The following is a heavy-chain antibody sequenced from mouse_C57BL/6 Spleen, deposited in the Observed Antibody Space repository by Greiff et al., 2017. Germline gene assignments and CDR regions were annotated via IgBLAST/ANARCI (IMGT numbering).Heavy chain of an antibody. CDR3: ARSLYSKGAMDY. J-gene: IGHJ4*01. CDR1: GFTFSSYA. CDR2: ISDGGSYT. D-gene: IGHD2-5*01. Sequence: EVMLVESGGGLVKPGGSLKLSCAASGFTFSSYAMSWVRQTPEKRLEWVATISDGGSYTNYPDNVKGRFTISRDNAKNNLYLQMSHLKSEDTAMYYCARSLYSKGAMDYWGQGTSVTVSS. V-gene: IGHV5-4*03.